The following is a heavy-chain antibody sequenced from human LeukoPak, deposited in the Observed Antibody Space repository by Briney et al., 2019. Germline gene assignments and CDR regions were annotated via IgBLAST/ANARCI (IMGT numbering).Heavy chain of an antibody. J-gene: IGHJ6*02. CDR1: GFSLNTSGMC. D-gene: IGHD3-10*01. CDR3: AHSLTMARGVNYYYYGMDV. CDR2: IDWDDDK. Sequence: SGPALVKPTQTLTLTCTFSGFSLNTSGMCVSWIRQPPGKALEWLARIDWDDDKYYSTSLKTRLTISKDTSKNQVVLTMTNMDPVDTATYYCAHSLTMARGVNYYYYGMDVWGQGTTVTVSS. V-gene: IGHV2-70*12.